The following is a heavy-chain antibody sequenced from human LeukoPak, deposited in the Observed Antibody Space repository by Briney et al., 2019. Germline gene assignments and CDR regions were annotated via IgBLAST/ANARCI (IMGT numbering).Heavy chain of an antibody. J-gene: IGHJ2*01. Sequence: ASVKVSCEASGYTFSGHYMHWVRQAPGQGPEWMGWINPNSGDTNYAQKFQGRVTMTRDASIGTAYMEVNRLRYDDTAVYYCARDVYTSGWRYFDLWGHGTLVTVSS. D-gene: IGHD6-19*01. CDR1: GYTFSGHY. CDR3: ARDVYTSGWRYFDL. CDR2: INPNSGDT. V-gene: IGHV1-2*02.